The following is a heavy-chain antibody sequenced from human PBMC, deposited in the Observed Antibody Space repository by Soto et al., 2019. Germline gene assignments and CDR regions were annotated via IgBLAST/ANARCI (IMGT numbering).Heavy chain of an antibody. J-gene: IGHJ4*02. Sequence: QVQLVESGGGVVQPGRSLRLSCAASGFTFSGYGMHWVRQAPGKGLEWVAITRHDGSNTYYADSVRGRFTISRDNSKNTLYLQMDSLRAEDTAVYYCGRDGVGATTFFGYFDYWGQGTLVTVSS. CDR3: GRDGVGATTFFGYFDY. CDR1: GFTFSGYG. V-gene: IGHV3-33*01. D-gene: IGHD1-26*01. CDR2: TRHDGSNT.